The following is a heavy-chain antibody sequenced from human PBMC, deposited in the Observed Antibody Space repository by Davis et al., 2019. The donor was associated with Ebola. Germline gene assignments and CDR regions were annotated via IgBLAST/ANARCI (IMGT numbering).Heavy chain of an antibody. Sequence: PGGSLRLSCAASGFTFSSYWMSWVRQAPGKGLEWVANIKQDGSEKYYVDSVKGRFTISRDNAKNSLYLQMNSLRAEDTAVYYCARVGRYGDNYYYYYGMDVWGQGTTVTVSS. CDR1: GFTFSSYW. V-gene: IGHV3-7*01. CDR3: ARVGRYGDNYYYYYGMDV. J-gene: IGHJ6*02. CDR2: IKQDGSEK. D-gene: IGHD4-17*01.